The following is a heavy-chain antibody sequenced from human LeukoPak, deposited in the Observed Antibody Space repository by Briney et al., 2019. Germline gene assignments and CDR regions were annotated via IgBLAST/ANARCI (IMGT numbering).Heavy chain of an antibody. CDR1: GFTFSSYA. D-gene: IGHD5-18*01. Sequence: GGYLRLSCAASGFTFSSYAMHWVRQAPGKGLEWVAVISYDGSNKYYADSVKGRFTISRDNSKNTLYLQMNSLRAEDTAVYYCARDLDTAMVRGIDYWGQGTLVIVSS. J-gene: IGHJ4*02. V-gene: IGHV3-30-3*01. CDR3: ARDLDTAMVRGIDY. CDR2: ISYDGSNK.